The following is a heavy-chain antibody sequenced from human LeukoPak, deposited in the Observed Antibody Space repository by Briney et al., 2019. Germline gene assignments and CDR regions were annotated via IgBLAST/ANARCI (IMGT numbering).Heavy chain of an antibody. J-gene: IGHJ6*03. CDR2: IYFSGTT. CDR1: GVSISSTTYH. Sequence: SETLSLTCTVSGVSISSTTYHWGWIRQPPGKGLEWIGGIYFSGTTYYNPSLKSRVTISVDTSENQFSLKLNSVTAADTAVYYCARLLLYYYYIDVWGKGTTVTVSS. V-gene: IGHV4-39*01. CDR3: ARLLLYYYYIDV.